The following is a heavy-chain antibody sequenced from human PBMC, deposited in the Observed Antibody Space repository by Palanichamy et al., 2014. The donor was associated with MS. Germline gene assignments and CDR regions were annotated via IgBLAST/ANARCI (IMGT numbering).Heavy chain of an antibody. J-gene: IGHJ4*02. CDR2: AGTEK. D-gene: IGHD3-3*01. Sequence: AGTEKYSPDSVKGRFTISRDNAQNSLYLQMNSLRADDTAVYYCARDTETSLGVAFENWGQGTLVTVSS. CDR3: ARDTETSLGVAFEN. V-gene: IGHV3-7*04.